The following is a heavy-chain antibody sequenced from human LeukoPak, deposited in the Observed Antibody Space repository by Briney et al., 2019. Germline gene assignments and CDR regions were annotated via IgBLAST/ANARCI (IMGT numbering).Heavy chain of an antibody. CDR3: AKDLDGDYARYFDL. V-gene: IGHV3-23*01. J-gene: IGHJ2*01. CDR1: GFTFSTYE. D-gene: IGHD4-17*01. Sequence: PGGSLRLSCAASGFTFSTYEINWVRQAPGKGLEWVSAISGSGGSTYYADSVKGRFTISRDNSKSTLYLQMNSLRAEDTAVYYCAKDLDGDYARYFDLWGRGTLVTVSS. CDR2: ISGSGGST.